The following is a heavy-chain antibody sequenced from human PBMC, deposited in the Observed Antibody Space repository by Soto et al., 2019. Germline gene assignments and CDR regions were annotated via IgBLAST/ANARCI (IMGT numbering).Heavy chain of an antibody. CDR3: AIRIAAAGTSRFYYGMDV. D-gene: IGHD6-13*01. CDR2: IDPSDSYT. V-gene: IGHV5-10-1*01. CDR1: GYSFTSYW. Sequence: PGESLKISCKGSGYSFTSYWISWVRQMPGKGLEWMGRIDPSDSYTNYSPSFQGHVTISADKSISTAYLQWSSLKASDTAMFYFAIRIAAAGTSRFYYGMDVWGQGTTVTVSS. J-gene: IGHJ6*02.